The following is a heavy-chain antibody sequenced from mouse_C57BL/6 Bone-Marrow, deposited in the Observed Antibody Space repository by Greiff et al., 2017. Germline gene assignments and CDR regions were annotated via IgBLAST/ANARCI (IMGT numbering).Heavy chain of an antibody. D-gene: IGHD1-1*01. CDR1: GYTFTSYW. CDR2: IYPGSGST. J-gene: IGHJ2*01. V-gene: IGHV1-55*01. Sequence: QVQLQQPGAELVKPGASVKMSCKASGYTFTSYWINWVKQRPGQGLEWIGDIYPGSGSTNYNEKFKSKATLTVDKSSSTASMQLSILTSEDSAVYYCAIEDYYGSIPLFDFWGPGTTLTVSS. CDR3: AIEDYYGSIPLFDF.